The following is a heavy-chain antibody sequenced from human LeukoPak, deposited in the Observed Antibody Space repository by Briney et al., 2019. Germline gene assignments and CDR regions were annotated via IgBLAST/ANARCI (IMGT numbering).Heavy chain of an antibody. CDR2: IYYSGST. V-gene: IGHV4-59*01. CDR1: GGSISSYY. D-gene: IGHD2-2*01. Sequence: SETLSLTCTVSGGSISSYYWSWIRQPPGKGLEWIGYIYYSGSTNYNPSLRSRVAISVDTSKNQFSLRLSSVTAADTAVYYCARGRRVPAAIYYYYYYMDVWGKGTTVTISS. CDR3: ARGRRVPAAIYYYYYYMDV. J-gene: IGHJ6*03.